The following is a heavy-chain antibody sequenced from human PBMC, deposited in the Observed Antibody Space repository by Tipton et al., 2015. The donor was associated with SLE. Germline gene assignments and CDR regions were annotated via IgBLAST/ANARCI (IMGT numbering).Heavy chain of an antibody. J-gene: IGHJ6*03. Sequence: TLSLTCTVSGGSISSSSYYWGWIRQPPGKGLEWIGYIYYSGSTNYNPSLKSRVTISVDTSKNQFSLKLSSVTAADTAVYYCARVSSSWYLYYYYYMDVWGKGTTVTVSS. CDR3: ARVSSSWYLYYYYYMDV. CDR2: IYYSGST. CDR1: GGSISSSSYY. D-gene: IGHD6-13*01. V-gene: IGHV4-61*05.